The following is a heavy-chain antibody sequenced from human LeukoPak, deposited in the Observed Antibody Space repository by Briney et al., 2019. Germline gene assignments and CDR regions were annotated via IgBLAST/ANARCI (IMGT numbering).Heavy chain of an antibody. CDR3: ARSSNIVGAGYFDY. Sequence: ASVKVSCKASGNTFNNYAFNWVRQAPGQGPEWLGWISGYNGNTNYAQKFQGRFTMTTDTTTSTVYMELRRLTSDDTAVYYCARSSNIVGAGYFDYWGQGTLVTVSS. CDR1: GNTFNNYA. J-gene: IGHJ4*02. V-gene: IGHV1-18*01. CDR2: ISGYNGNT. D-gene: IGHD1-26*01.